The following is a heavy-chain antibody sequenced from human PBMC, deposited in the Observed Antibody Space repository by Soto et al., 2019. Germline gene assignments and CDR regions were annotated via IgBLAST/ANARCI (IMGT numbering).Heavy chain of an antibody. J-gene: IGHJ4*02. CDR2: ISSSGSTI. V-gene: IGHV3-48*03. Sequence: GGSLRLSCAASGFTFSSYEMNGVRQAPGKGLEWVSYISSSGSTIYYADSVKGRFTISRDNAKNSLYLQMNSLRAEDTAVYYCARGLGIAAYFDYWGQGTLVTVSS. CDR3: ARGLGIAAYFDY. CDR1: GFTFSSYE. D-gene: IGHD6-13*01.